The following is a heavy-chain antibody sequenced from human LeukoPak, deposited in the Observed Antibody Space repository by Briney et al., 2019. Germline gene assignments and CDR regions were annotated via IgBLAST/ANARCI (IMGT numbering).Heavy chain of an antibody. V-gene: IGHV1-69*08. J-gene: IGHJ4*02. Sequence: SVKVSCKASGGTFSSYTISWVRQAPGQGLEWMGRIIPILGTANYAQKFQGRVTITADESTSTAYMELSSLRSEDTAVYYCARGGGDFWSGYFDYWGQGTLVTVSS. CDR1: GGTFSSYT. D-gene: IGHD3-3*01. CDR3: ARGGGDFWSGYFDY. CDR2: IIPILGTA.